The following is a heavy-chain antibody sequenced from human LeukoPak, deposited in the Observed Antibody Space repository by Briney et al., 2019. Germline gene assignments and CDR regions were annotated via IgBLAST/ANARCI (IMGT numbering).Heavy chain of an antibody. J-gene: IGHJ6*02. D-gene: IGHD3-22*01. Sequence: SVKVSCKASGGTFSSYAISWVRQAPGQGLEWMGGIIPIFDTANYAQKFQGRVTITADESTSTAYMELSSLRSEDTAVYYCARDDSSGYYYYYYGMDVWGQGTTVTVSS. CDR1: GGTFSSYA. V-gene: IGHV1-69*01. CDR3: ARDDSSGYYYYYYGMDV. CDR2: IIPIFDTA.